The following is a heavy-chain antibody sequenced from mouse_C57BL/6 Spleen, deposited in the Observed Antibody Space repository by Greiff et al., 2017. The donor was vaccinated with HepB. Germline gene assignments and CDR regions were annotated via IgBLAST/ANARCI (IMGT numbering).Heavy chain of an antibody. Sequence: EVKLVESGPELVKPGASVKISCKASGYSFTGYYMNWVKQSPEKSLEWIGEINPSTGGTTYNQKFKAKATLTVDKSSSTAYMQLKSLTSEDSAVYYCARSGGYYRFYAMDYWGQGTSVTVSS. CDR2: INPSTGGT. CDR1: GYSFTGYY. J-gene: IGHJ4*01. CDR3: ARSGGYYRFYAMDY. D-gene: IGHD2-3*01. V-gene: IGHV1-42*01.